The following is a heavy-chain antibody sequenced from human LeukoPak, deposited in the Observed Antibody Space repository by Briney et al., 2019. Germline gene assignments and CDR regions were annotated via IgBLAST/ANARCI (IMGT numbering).Heavy chain of an antibody. D-gene: IGHD5-24*01. V-gene: IGHV1-18*01. Sequence: ASVKVSCKASGYTFTSYGISWVRQAPGQGLEWMGWISAYNGNTNYAQKLQGRVTMTTDTSTSTAYMELRSLRSDDTAVYYCARVSRDGYNYVYYYYMDVWGKGTTVTVSS. CDR1: GYTFTSYG. CDR3: ARVSRDGYNYVYYYYMDV. CDR2: ISAYNGNT. J-gene: IGHJ6*03.